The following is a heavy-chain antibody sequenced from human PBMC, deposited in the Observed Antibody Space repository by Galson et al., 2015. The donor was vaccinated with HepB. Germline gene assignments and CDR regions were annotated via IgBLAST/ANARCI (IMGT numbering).Heavy chain of an antibody. V-gene: IGHV1-69*01. Sequence: SCKASGGTFSSYAISWVRQAPGQGLEWMGGIIPIFGTANYAQKFQGRVTITADESTSTAYMELSSLRSEDTAVYYCARDQAVVVPAASLFAFDIWGQGTMVTVSS. D-gene: IGHD2-2*01. J-gene: IGHJ3*02. CDR1: GGTFSSYA. CDR2: IIPIFGTA. CDR3: ARDQAVVVPAASLFAFDI.